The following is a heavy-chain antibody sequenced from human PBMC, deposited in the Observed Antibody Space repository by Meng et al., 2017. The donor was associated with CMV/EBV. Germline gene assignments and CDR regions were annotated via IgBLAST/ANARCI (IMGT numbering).Heavy chain of an antibody. CDR1: GGTFSSYA. CDR3: AREDPRAVPAATVCWFDP. CDR2: IIPILGIA. J-gene: IGHJ5*02. Sequence: SVKVSCKASGGTFSSYAISWVRQAPGQGLEWMGGIIPILGIANYAQKFQGRVTITADKSTSTAYMELSSLRSEDTAVYYCAREDPRAVPAATVCWFDPWGQGTLVTVSS. V-gene: IGHV1-69*10. D-gene: IGHD2-2*01.